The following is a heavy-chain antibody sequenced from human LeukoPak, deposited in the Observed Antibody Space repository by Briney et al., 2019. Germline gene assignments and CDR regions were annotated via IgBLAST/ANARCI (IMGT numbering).Heavy chain of an antibody. CDR3: VKGWARSSSIWYYNDD. D-gene: IGHD6-13*01. J-gene: IGHJ4*02. Sequence: GGSLRLSCAASGFRFSDSGMHWVRQAPGKGLEWVAVMPFNGVNIQYADSVKGRFTISRDNSKNTLYLEMNSLRPEDTAVYYCVKGWARSSSIWYYNDDWGQGTLVTVSS. CDR2: MPFNGVNI. CDR1: GFRFSDSG. V-gene: IGHV3-30*18.